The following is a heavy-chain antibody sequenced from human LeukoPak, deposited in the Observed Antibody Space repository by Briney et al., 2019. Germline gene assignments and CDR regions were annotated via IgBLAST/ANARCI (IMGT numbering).Heavy chain of an antibody. V-gene: IGHV1-2*02. CDR1: GYTFTGYY. CDR3: AKRRGLELLYYYYMDV. J-gene: IGHJ6*03. CDR2: INPNSGGT. Sequence: GASVKVSCKASGYTFTGYYMHWVRQAPGQGLEWMGWINPNSGGTNYAQKFQGRVTMTRDTSISTAYMELSRLRSDDTAVYYCAKRRGLELLYYYYMDVWGKGTTVTVSS. D-gene: IGHD1-7*01.